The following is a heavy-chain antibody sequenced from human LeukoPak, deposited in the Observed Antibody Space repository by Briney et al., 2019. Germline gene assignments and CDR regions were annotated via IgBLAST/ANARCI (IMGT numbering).Heavy chain of an antibody. CDR1: GGSFSGCY. Sequence: SETLSLTCAVYGGSFSGCYWSWIRQPPGKGLEWIGEINHSGSTNYNPSLKSRVTISVDTSKNQFSLKLSSVTAADTAVYYCARSRPSYDFWSGYYTGHLDYWGQGTLVTVSS. V-gene: IGHV4-34*01. D-gene: IGHD3-3*01. CDR3: ARSRPSYDFWSGYYTGHLDY. CDR2: INHSGST. J-gene: IGHJ4*02.